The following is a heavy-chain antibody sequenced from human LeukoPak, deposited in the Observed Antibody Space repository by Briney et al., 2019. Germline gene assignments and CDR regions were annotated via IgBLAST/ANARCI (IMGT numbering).Heavy chain of an antibody. V-gene: IGHV3-74*01. D-gene: IGHD3-22*01. CDR3: ARTYYYDTSGYNYPFDY. CDR2: INSDGSST. CDR1: GFTFSSYW. Sequence: GGSLRLSCAASGFTFSSYWMHWVRQAPGKGLVWVSRINSDGSSTNYADSVKGRFTISRDNAKNTLYLQMNSLRAEDTAAYYCARTYYYDTSGYNYPFDYWGQGTLVTVSS. J-gene: IGHJ4*02.